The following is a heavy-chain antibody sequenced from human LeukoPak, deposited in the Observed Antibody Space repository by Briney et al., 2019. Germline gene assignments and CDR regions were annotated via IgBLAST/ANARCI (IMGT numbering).Heavy chain of an antibody. Sequence: GGSLRLSCAASGFTFSSYGMHWVRQAPGKGLERVAVIWYDGSNKYYADSGKGRFTISRDNSRNTLYLQMNSLRAEDTAVYYCARYMGDGDYVLDYWGQGTLVTVSS. D-gene: IGHD4-17*01. V-gene: IGHV3-33*01. J-gene: IGHJ4*02. CDR1: GFTFSSYG. CDR2: IWYDGSNK. CDR3: ARYMGDGDYVLDY.